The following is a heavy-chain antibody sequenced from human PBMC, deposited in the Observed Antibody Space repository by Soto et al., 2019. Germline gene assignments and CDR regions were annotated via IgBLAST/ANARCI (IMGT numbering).Heavy chain of an antibody. CDR3: ARTIAAAGGRRYFDL. CDR2: INSSSSYT. J-gene: IGHJ2*01. CDR1: GFTFSDYY. Sequence: QVQLVESGGGLVKPGGSLRLSCAASGFTFSDYYMSWIRQAPGKGLEWVSYINSSSSYTNYADSVKGRFTISRDNAKNSLYLPMNSLRADDTAVYYCARTIAAAGGRRYFDLWGRGTLVTVSS. V-gene: IGHV3-11*05. D-gene: IGHD6-13*01.